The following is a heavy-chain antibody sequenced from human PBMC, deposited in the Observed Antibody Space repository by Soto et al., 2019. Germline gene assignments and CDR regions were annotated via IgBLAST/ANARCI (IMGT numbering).Heavy chain of an antibody. CDR3: AKEYGSTWIDH. J-gene: IGHJ4*02. CDR1: GFTFSTYG. Sequence: PGGSLRLSCAASGFTFSTYGMHWVRQAPGKGLEWVAAMSYDGTKQYYVDPVKGRFTISRDNSRNTLFLQLNSLRDEDTAVYYCAKEYGSTWIDHWGQGTPVTVSS. D-gene: IGHD6-13*01. V-gene: IGHV3-30*18. CDR2: MSYDGTKQ.